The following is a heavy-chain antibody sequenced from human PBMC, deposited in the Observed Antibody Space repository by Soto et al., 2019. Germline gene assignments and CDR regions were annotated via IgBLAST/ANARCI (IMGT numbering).Heavy chain of an antibody. V-gene: IGHV3-33*01. CDR2: IWYDGSNK. CDR1: GFTFSSYG. D-gene: IGHD3-3*01. Sequence: QVQLVESGGGVVQPGRSLRLSCAASGFTFSSYGMHWVRQAPGKGLEWVAVIWYDGSNKYYADSVKGRFTISRDNSKNTLYLQMNSLGAEDTAVYYCARDRYDFWSGYPYRYFDYWGQGTLVTVAS. J-gene: IGHJ4*02. CDR3: ARDRYDFWSGYPYRYFDY.